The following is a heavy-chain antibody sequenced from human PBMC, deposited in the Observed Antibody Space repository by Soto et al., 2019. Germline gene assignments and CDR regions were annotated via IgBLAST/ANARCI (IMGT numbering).Heavy chain of an antibody. J-gene: IGHJ4*02. CDR3: ARDRGQLWLRE. Sequence: SETLSLTCTVSGGSISSSGGYYWSWILQHPGKGLEWIGYIYYSGSTYYNPSLQSRVSISRDTSKNQFSLRLSSVTAADTAVYYCARDRGQLWLREWGQGTLVTVSS. V-gene: IGHV4-31*03. CDR2: IYYSGST. D-gene: IGHD5-18*01. CDR1: GGSISSSGGYY.